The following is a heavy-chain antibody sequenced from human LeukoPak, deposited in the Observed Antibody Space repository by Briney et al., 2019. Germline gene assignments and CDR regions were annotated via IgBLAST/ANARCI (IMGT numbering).Heavy chain of an antibody. D-gene: IGHD3-3*01. Sequence: SVKVSCKASGGTFSSYAISWVRQAPVQGLEWMGGIIPIFGTANYAQKFQGRVTITADESTSTAYMELSSLRSEDTAVYYCASSATYYDFWSGERENYSWFDPWGQGTLVTVPS. J-gene: IGHJ5*02. CDR3: ASSATYYDFWSGERENYSWFDP. CDR1: GGTFSSYA. CDR2: IIPIFGTA. V-gene: IGHV1-69*13.